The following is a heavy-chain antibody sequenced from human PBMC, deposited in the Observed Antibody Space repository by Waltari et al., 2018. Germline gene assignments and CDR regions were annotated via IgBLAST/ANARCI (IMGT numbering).Heavy chain of an antibody. CDR3: ARDAPLYTTGWGYDY. CDR1: ALSISESW. D-gene: IGHD6-19*01. J-gene: IGHJ4*02. CDR2: IKEDGSKI. V-gene: IGHV3-7*01. Sequence: EVQLVESGGGLVQPGGSLRLSCDASALSISESWMSWVRQAPGKGPEWVADIKEDGSKIYYVGSVRGRFTISRDNAKNSLYLQMNNLRVEDTAVYYCARDAPLYTTGWGYDYWGQGILVTVSS.